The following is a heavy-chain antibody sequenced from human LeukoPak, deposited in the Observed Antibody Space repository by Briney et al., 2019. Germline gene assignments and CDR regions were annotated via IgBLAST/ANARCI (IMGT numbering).Heavy chain of an antibody. CDR1: GGSISSYY. CDR3: ARSTKDWFDP. D-gene: IGHD2-8*01. V-gene: IGHV4-59*01. CDR2: IYYSGST. Sequence: SETLSLTCTVSGGSISSYYWSWIRQPPGKGLEWIGYIYYSGSTNYNPSLKSRVTISVDTSKNQFSLKLSSVTAADTAVYYCARSTKDWFDPWGQGTLVTVTS. J-gene: IGHJ5*02.